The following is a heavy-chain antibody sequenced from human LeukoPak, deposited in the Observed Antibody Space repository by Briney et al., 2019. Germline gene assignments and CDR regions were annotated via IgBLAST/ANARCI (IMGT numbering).Heavy chain of an antibody. CDR1: GFTVITND. Sequence: PGGSLRLSCAASGFTVITNDMTWVRQAPGKGLEWVSVLYSDGNTKYADSVQGRFTISRDNSKNTLYLEMNSLSPDDTAVYYCAXGVEPLAANTLAYWGQGTLVTVSS. CDR2: LYSDGNT. D-gene: IGHD1-14*01. V-gene: IGHV3-53*01. J-gene: IGHJ4*02. CDR3: AXGVEPLAANTLAY.